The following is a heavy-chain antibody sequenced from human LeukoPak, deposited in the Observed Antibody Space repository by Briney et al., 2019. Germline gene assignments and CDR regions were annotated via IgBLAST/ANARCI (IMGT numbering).Heavy chain of an antibody. CDR3: AKGTYSYGSSR. D-gene: IGHD5-18*01. Sequence: GGSLRLSCAASGFTFSSYAMSWVRQAPGKGPEWVSGISGSGGSTYYADSVKGRFTISRDNSKNTLYLQMNSLSAEDTAVYYCAKGTYSYGSSRWGQGTLVTVSS. J-gene: IGHJ4*02. CDR1: GFTFSSYA. CDR2: ISGSGGST. V-gene: IGHV3-23*01.